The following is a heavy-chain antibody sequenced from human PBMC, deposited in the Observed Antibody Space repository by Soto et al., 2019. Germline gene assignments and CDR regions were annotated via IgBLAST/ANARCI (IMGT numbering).Heavy chain of an antibody. D-gene: IGHD3-9*01. CDR3: VRAPFGILTGYPSDY. Sequence: QVQLVQSGAEVKKPGASVKVSCKASGYTFTSYGISWVRKAPGQGREWMGWISAYNGNTNYAQKLQGRVTMTTDTSTSTAYMELRGLTSDHTAVYYCVRAPFGILTGYPSDYWGQGTLVTVSS. CDR2: ISAYNGNT. J-gene: IGHJ4*02. V-gene: IGHV1-18*01. CDR1: GYTFTSYG.